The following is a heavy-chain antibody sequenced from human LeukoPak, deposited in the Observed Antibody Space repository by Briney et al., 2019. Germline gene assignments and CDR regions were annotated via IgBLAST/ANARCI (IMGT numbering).Heavy chain of an antibody. CDR3: AKDITYYAFWSGYSFDY. V-gene: IGHV3-23*01. Sequence: PGGSLRLSCAASGFTFSSYAMSWVRQAPGKGLEWVSAISGSGGSTYYADSVKGRFTISRDNSKNTLYLQMNSLRAEDTAVYYCAKDITYYAFWSGYSFDYWGQGTLVTVSS. CDR1: GFTFSSYA. CDR2: ISGSGGST. J-gene: IGHJ4*02. D-gene: IGHD3-3*01.